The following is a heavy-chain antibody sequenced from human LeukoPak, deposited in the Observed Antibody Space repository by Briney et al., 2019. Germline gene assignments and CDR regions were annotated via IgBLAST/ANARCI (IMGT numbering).Heavy chain of an antibody. V-gene: IGHV3-9*01. CDR2: ISWNSGSI. CDR3: AKGATIAATLGWFDP. CDR1: GFTFDDYA. Sequence: PGGSLRLSYAASGFTFDDYAMHWVRQAPGKGLEWVSGISWNSGSIGYADSVKGRFTISRDNAKNSLYLQMNSLRAEDTALCYCAKGATIAATLGWFDPWGQGTLVTVSS. J-gene: IGHJ5*02. D-gene: IGHD2-15*01.